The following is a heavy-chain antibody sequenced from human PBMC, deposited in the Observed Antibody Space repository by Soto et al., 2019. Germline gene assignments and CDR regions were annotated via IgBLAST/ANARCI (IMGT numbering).Heavy chain of an antibody. V-gene: IGHV3-30*18. CDR3: AKDFRFLEWLSAYGMDV. D-gene: IGHD3-3*01. Sequence: GSLRLSCAASGFTFSSYGMHWVRQAPGKGLEWVAVISYDGSNKYYADSVKGRFTISRDNSKNTLYLQMNSLRAEDTAVYYCAKDFRFLEWLSAYGMDVWGQGTTVTVSS. CDR2: ISYDGSNK. J-gene: IGHJ6*02. CDR1: GFTFSSYG.